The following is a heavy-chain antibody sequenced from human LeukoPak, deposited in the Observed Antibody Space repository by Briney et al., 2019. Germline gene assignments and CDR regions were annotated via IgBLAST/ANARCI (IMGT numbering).Heavy chain of an antibody. V-gene: IGHV3-13*04. D-gene: IGHD3-22*01. CDR3: AKDTFHDTGTYYSPFDY. CDR1: GFTFSSYD. Sequence: GGSLRLSCAASGFTFSSYDMHWVRQATGKGLEWVSAIGTAGDTYYPDSVKGRFTISRDNSKNTLYLQINSLRAEDTAVYYCAKDTFHDTGTYYSPFDYWGQGTLVTVSS. CDR2: IGTAGDT. J-gene: IGHJ4*02.